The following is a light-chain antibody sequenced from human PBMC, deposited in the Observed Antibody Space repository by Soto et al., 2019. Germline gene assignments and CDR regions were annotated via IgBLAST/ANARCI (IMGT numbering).Light chain of an antibody. CDR1: QSVSGTY. V-gene: IGKV3-20*01. Sequence: EIVLTQSPGTLSLSPGERVTLSCRASQSVSGTYLAWYQHKPGQAPRLLISGASSRATGIPDRFSGRGSGTDFTLTINRLEPEDFAVYYCQHYDSSQWTFGQGTRVDIK. CDR3: QHYDSSQWT. CDR2: GAS. J-gene: IGKJ1*01.